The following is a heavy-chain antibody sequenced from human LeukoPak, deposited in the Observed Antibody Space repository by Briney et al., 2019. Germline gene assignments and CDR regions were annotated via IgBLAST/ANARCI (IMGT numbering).Heavy chain of an antibody. V-gene: IGHV1-2*04. J-gene: IGHJ4*02. Sequence: ASVKVSCKASGYTFTGYYMHWVRQAPGQGLEWMGWINPNSGGTNYAQKFQGWVTMTRDTSISTAYMELSRLRSDDTAVYYCARQYSGYDPGVFDYWGQGTLVTVSS. CDR2: INPNSGGT. CDR3: ARQYSGYDPGVFDY. CDR1: GYTFTGYY. D-gene: IGHD5-12*01.